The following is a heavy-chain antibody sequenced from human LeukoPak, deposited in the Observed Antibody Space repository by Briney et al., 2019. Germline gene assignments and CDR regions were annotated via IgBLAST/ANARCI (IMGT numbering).Heavy chain of an antibody. J-gene: IGHJ3*02. CDR2: FDPEDGET. D-gene: IGHD2-21*01. V-gene: IGHV1-24*01. CDR1: GYTLTELS. Sequence: GASVKVSCRVSGYTLTELSMHWVRQAPGKGLEWMGGFDPEDGETIYAQKFQGRVTMTEDTSTDTAYMELSSLRSEDTAVYYCATGIMVGGDAFDIWGQGTMVTVSS. CDR3: ATGIMVGGDAFDI.